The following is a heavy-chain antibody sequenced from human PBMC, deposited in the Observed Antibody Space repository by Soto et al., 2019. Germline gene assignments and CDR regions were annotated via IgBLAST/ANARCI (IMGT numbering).Heavy chain of an antibody. V-gene: IGHV1-18*01. CDR1: GYTFTNYG. CDR3: ASLYCGGNCYSILPVDHYYYGMDV. Sequence: QVQLVQSGAEVKKPGASVKVSCKASGYTFTNYGISWVRQAPGQGLEWMGWISAYNGNINYAQKLQGRVTMTTDTSTSPADMELSSLRSDDTTMYYCASLYCGGNCYSILPVDHYYYGMDVWGQGTTVTVSS. J-gene: IGHJ6*02. CDR2: ISAYNGNI. D-gene: IGHD2-21*02.